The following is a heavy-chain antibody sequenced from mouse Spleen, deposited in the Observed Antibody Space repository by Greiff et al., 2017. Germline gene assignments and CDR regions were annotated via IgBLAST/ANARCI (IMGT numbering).Heavy chain of an antibody. Sequence: QVQLKQSGAELAKPGASVKLSCKASGYTFTSYWMHWVKQRPGQGLEWIGYINPSSGYTKYNQKFKDKATLTADKSSSTAYMQLSSLTYEDSAVYYCASTTVDYYAMDYWGQGTSVTVSS. CDR1: GYTFTSYW. CDR3: ASTTVDYYAMDY. CDR2: INPSSGYT. J-gene: IGHJ4*01. V-gene: IGHV1-7*01. D-gene: IGHD1-1*01.